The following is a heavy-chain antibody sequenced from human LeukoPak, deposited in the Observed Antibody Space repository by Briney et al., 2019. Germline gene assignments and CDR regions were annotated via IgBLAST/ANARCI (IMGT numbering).Heavy chain of an antibody. V-gene: IGHV4-61*08. J-gene: IGHJ4*02. CDR3: AGHHPRNTVDF. CDR2: ISDIGSI. Sequence: SETLSLTCTVSGGSISSGGYYWSWIRQHPGKGLEWIAYISDIGSINYNPSLKSRVTISLDTSKNQFSLKLSSVTAADTAVYYCAGHHPRNTVDFWGQGTLVTVSS. CDR1: GGSISSGGYY. D-gene: IGHD2-8*02.